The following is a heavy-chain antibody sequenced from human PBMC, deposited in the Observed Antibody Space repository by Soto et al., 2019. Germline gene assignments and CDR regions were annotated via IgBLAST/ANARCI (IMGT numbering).Heavy chain of an antibody. D-gene: IGHD5-12*01. J-gene: IGHJ4*02. Sequence: SLRLSCVASGFTFRSYTMNWVRQAPGKGLEWVSAIRGFSPYTFYADSLKGRFTISRDNAKNSLYLQMNSLRAEDTAVYYCAKDLAPPSPRGMWLRPGYWGQG. V-gene: IGHV3-21*04. CDR2: IRGFSPYT. CDR1: GFTFRSYT. CDR3: AKDLAPPSPRGMWLRPGY.